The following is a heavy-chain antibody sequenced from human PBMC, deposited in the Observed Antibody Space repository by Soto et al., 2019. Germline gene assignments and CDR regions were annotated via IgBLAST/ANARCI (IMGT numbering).Heavy chain of an antibody. Sequence: QVQLVQSGAEVKKPGASVKVSCKASGYTFTSYYMHWVRQAPGQGLEWMGIINPSGGSTSYAQKFPGRVTMTRDTSTSTVYMELSSLRSEDTAVYYCARDYDSSGPTVAFGVWGQGTMVTVSS. D-gene: IGHD3-22*01. J-gene: IGHJ3*01. V-gene: IGHV1-46*01. CDR2: INPSGGST. CDR3: ARDYDSSGPTVAFGV. CDR1: GYTFTSYY.